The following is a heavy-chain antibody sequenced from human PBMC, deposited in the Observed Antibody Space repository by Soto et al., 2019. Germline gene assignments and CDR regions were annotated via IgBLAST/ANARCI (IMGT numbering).Heavy chain of an antibody. J-gene: IGHJ6*02. CDR3: ARQGFGPLHGLVDV. V-gene: IGHV4-59*08. Sequence: QVQLQESGPGLVKPSEILSLSCTVSGGSISSYYWSWFRQSPGKRMAWIGYVHHSWGSSYNPSLQSRVAISLDTSKSQFSLKVTSVTATDTAVYYCARQGFGPLHGLVDVWGQGNTVTVSS. CDR2: VHHSWGS. CDR1: GGSISSYY. D-gene: IGHD3-10*01.